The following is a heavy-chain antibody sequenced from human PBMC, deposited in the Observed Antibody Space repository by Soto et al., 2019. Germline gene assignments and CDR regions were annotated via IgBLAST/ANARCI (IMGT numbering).Heavy chain of an antibody. V-gene: IGHV4-59*01. Sequence: SETLSLTCTVSGGSISSYYWSWIRQPPGKGLEWIGYIYYSGSTNYNPSLKSRVTISVDTSKNQFSLKLSSVTAADTAVYYCARVSQSRDYGDYHFDYWGQGTLVTVSS. J-gene: IGHJ4*02. D-gene: IGHD4-17*01. CDR3: ARVSQSRDYGDYHFDY. CDR1: GGSISSYY. CDR2: IYYSGST.